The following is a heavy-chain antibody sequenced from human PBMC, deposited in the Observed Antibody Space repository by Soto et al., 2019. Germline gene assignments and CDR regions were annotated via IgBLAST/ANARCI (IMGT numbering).Heavy chain of an antibody. CDR3: TTELFRGSYLLLR. CDR2: IKSKTDGGTT. J-gene: IGHJ4*02. D-gene: IGHD1-26*01. CDR1: GFNFSNAW. V-gene: IGHV3-15*07. Sequence: PGGSLSLSCAASGFNFSNAWMNWVLPAPGKGLEWVGRIKSKTDGGTTDYAAPVKGRFTISRDDSKNTLYLQMNSLKTEDTAVYYCTTELFRGSYLLLRWGQGTLVTVSS.